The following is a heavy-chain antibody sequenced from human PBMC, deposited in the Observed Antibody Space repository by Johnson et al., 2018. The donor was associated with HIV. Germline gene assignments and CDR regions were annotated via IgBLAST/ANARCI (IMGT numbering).Heavy chain of an antibody. Sequence: QLVESGGGVVQPGGSLRLSCAASGFTFSNYGMHWVRQAPGKGLEWVAVIWYDGSNKYYADSVKGRFTISRDNAKNSLYLQMNSLRTEDTAVYYCTRLYSSGWYGSAFDIWGQGTMCTVSS. J-gene: IGHJ3*02. D-gene: IGHD6-19*01. V-gene: IGHV3-33*03. CDR3: TRLYSSGWYGSAFDI. CDR1: GFTFSNYG. CDR2: IWYDGSNK.